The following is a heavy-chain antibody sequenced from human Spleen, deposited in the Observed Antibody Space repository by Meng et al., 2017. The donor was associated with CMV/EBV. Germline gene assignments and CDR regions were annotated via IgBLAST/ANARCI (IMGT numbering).Heavy chain of an antibody. CDR3: ARNVYELLSEGAFDV. V-gene: IGHV3-53*01. CDR2: IYTGGDT. CDR1: GLIVNTYY. Sequence: GGSLRLSCAASGLIVNTYYMNWVRQAPGKGLEWVSIIYTGGDTYYADSVEGRFTISRDDSKNTVYLQLNSLRAEDTAVYYCARNVYELLSEGAFDVWGQGTVVTVSS. J-gene: IGHJ3*01. D-gene: IGHD5/OR15-5a*01.